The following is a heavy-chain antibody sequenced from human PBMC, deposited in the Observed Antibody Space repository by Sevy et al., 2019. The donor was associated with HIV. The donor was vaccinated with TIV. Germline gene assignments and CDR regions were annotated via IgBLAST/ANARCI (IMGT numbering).Heavy chain of an antibody. V-gene: IGHV3-53*01. J-gene: IGHJ5*02. Sequence: GGSLRLSCAASGFTVSSNYMSWVRQAPGKGLEWVSVIYSGGSTYYADSVKGRFTISRDNSKNTLYLQMNSLRAEDTAVYYCARDLNYCSGGSCYWFDPWGQGTLVTVSS. CDR1: GFTVSSNY. D-gene: IGHD2-15*01. CDR3: ARDLNYCSGGSCYWFDP. CDR2: IYSGGST.